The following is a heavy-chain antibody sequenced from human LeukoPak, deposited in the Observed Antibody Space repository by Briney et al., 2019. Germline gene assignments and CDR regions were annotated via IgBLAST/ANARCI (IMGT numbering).Heavy chain of an antibody. CDR1: GFTFSSYS. D-gene: IGHD6-13*01. CDR2: ISSSSSYI. CDR3: AKDSYSKGDY. V-gene: IGHV3-21*01. J-gene: IGHJ4*02. Sequence: GGSLRLSCAASGFTFSSYSMNWVRQAPGKGLEWVSSISSSSSYIYYADSVKGRFTISRDNAKNSLYLQMTNLRVEDTALYYCAKDSYSKGDYWGQGTLVTVSS.